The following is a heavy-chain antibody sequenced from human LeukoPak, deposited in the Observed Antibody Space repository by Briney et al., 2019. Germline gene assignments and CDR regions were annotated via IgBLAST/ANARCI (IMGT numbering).Heavy chain of an antibody. J-gene: IGHJ6*02. CDR3: AKRASVTNYYYPLDV. Sequence: PGGSLRLSCAASGFTFSSYGMHWVRQAPGKGLEWVAVISYDGSNKYYADSVKGRFTISRDNSKNTLYLQMNSLRAEDTAVYYCAKRASVTNYYYPLDVWGQGTAVTVSS. CDR2: ISYDGSNK. CDR1: GFTFSSYG. V-gene: IGHV3-30*18.